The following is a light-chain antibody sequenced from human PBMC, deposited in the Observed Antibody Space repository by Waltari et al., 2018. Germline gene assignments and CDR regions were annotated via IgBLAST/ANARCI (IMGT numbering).Light chain of an antibody. CDR1: GSNIGAYD. V-gene: IGLV1-40*01. CDR3: QSYDTSLGVV. Sequence: QSVLTQPPSVSGAPGQRVTLSCTGSGSNIGAYDVHWYQHRPGKAPTLLIYGVNNRPSGVPHRFFGSKSGTSASLAITSLRAEDEGVYYCQSYDTSLGVVFGGGTKLTVL. J-gene: IGLJ2*01. CDR2: GVN.